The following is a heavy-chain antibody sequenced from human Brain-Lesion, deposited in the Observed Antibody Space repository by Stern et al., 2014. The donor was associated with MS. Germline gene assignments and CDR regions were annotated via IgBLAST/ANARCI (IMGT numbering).Heavy chain of an antibody. Sequence: VQLPESGPGLVKPSQTLSLTCTVSGGSISRGGYSWSWIRPPPGKGLEWVGYIYHTGSTYYNPSLKSRLDISVDTSKNQFSLKVRSVTAADTAVYYCARIGDDDGDFRLCYWGQGTLVTVSS. CDR2: IYHTGST. CDR1: GGSISRGGYS. V-gene: IGHV4-31*03. CDR3: ARIGDDDGDFRLCY. J-gene: IGHJ4*02. D-gene: IGHD4-17*01.